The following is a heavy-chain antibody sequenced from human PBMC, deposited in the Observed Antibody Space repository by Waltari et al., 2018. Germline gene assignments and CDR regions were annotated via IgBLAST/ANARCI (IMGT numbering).Heavy chain of an antibody. Sequence: QVQLVESGGGVVQPGGSLRLSCAASGFTFSSYGMHWVRQAPGKGLEWVALIRYDGSNKDYADSVKGRFTISRDNSKNTLYLQMNSLRAEDTAVYYCASMYLAWGQGTLVTVSS. CDR1: GFTFSSYG. D-gene: IGHD2-8*01. V-gene: IGHV3-30*02. J-gene: IGHJ4*02. CDR3: ASMYLA. CDR2: IRYDGSNK.